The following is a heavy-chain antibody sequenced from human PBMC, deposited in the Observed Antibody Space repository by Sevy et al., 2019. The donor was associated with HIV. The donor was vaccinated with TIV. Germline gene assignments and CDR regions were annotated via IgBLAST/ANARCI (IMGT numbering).Heavy chain of an antibody. D-gene: IGHD1-20*01. CDR2: LSFGCGEI. CDR1: GFTFSKYS. Sequence: GGSLRLSCAASGFTFSKYSMSWVRQPPGKGLEWVSTLSFGCGEINYADSVKGRFTISTDNSKSSVYLQMNNLRPEDTAVYYCAREAYTQPPDYWGQGTLVTVSS. CDR3: AREAYTQPPDY. J-gene: IGHJ4*02. V-gene: IGHV3-23*01.